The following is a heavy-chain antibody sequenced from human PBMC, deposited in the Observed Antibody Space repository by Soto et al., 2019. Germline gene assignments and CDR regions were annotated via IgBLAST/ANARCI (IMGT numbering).Heavy chain of an antibody. CDR3: ARGYDFWSGPTYYYYYYGMDV. CDR1: GFTFSDYY. CDR2: ISSSSSYT. D-gene: IGHD3-3*01. Sequence: PGGSLRLSCAASGFTFSDYYMSWIRQAPGKGLEWVSYISSSSSYTNYADSVKGRFTISRDNAKNSLYLQMNSLRAEDTAVYYCARGYDFWSGPTYYYYYYGMDVWGQGTTVTAP. J-gene: IGHJ6*02. V-gene: IGHV3-11*06.